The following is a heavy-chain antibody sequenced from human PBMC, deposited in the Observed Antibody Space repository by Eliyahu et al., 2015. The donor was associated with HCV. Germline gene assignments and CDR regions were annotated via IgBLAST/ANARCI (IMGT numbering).Heavy chain of an antibody. D-gene: IGHD4-17*01. CDR2: ISAFHGHT. V-gene: IGHV1-18*04. CDR3: ARDNRFYDYGDYLFDQ. Sequence: QVQLVQSGAEVKKPGASVKVSCKASGYSLDTYGIAWVRQAPGQGLEWMGWISAFHGHTNYAQRLQGRVTMSTDTSTSTAYMELRSLRSDDTAVYYCARDNRFYDYGDYLFDQWGQGTLVTVSS. J-gene: IGHJ4*02. CDR1: GYSLDTYG.